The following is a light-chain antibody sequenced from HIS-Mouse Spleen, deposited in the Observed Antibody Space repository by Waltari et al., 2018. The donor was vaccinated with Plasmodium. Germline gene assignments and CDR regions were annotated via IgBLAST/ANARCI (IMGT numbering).Light chain of an antibody. CDR2: QDS. CDR3: QAWDSSTVV. Sequence: SYELTQPPSVSVSPGQTASIPCPGDKVGYKDACWYQQKPGQSPVLVIYQDSKRPSGIPERFSGSNSGNTATLTISGTQAMDEADYYCQAWDSSTVVFGGGTKLTVL. J-gene: IGLJ2*01. CDR1: KVGYKD. V-gene: IGLV3-1*01.